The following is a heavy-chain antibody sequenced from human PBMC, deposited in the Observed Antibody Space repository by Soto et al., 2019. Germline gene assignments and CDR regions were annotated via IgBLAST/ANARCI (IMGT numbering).Heavy chain of an antibody. CDR2: IYYIGST. V-gene: IGHV4-61*01. D-gene: IGHD2-21*01. J-gene: IGHJ5*02. CDR1: GGSVSSVSYY. CDR3: ARYSRCVTCHGLEP. Sequence: SETLSVTGTVSGGSVSSVSYYWSWIRQPPGKGLEWIGYIYYIGSTNYSPSLKSRVTMSVDTSKNQFSLKLSSVTAADTAVYYCARYSRCVTCHGLEPLGEGTLVLVCS.